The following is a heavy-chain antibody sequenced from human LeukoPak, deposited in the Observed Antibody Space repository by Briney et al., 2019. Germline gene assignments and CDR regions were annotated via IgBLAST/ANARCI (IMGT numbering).Heavy chain of an antibody. CDR2: INPNSGGT. J-gene: IGHJ4*02. V-gene: IGHV1-2*02. CDR3: ARERTLTSCYDY. CDR1: GYTFTGYY. Sequence: ASVKVSCKASGYTFTGYYMHWVRQAPGQGLEWMGWINPNSGGTNYAQKFQGRVTMTRDTSISTAYMELGRLRSDDTAVYYCARERTLTSCYDYWGQGTLVTVSS. D-gene: IGHD2-15*01.